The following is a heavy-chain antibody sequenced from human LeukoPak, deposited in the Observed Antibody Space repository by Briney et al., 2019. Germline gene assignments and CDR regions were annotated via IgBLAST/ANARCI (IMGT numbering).Heavy chain of an antibody. CDR3: ARMSFRGGSLGYYFDY. CDR1: GGSISSYY. Sequence: SETLSLTCTVSGGSISSYYWSWIRQPAGKGLEWIGRFYPTGSTNYNPSLKSRVTISVDTSKNQFSLKLSSVTAADTAVYYCARMSFRGGSLGYYFDYWGQGTLVTVSS. J-gene: IGHJ4*02. D-gene: IGHD2-15*01. V-gene: IGHV4-4*07. CDR2: FYPTGST.